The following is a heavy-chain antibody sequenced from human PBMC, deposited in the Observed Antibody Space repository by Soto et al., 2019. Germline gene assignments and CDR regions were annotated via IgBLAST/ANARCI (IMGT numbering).Heavy chain of an antibody. CDR3: ARGATVTQFDY. CDR1: GVSVSNGSFY. CDR2: GSYSGTT. V-gene: IGHV4-61*01. J-gene: IGHJ4*02. Sequence: PSETLSLTCTVSGVSVSNGSFYWAWIRQPPGKGLEWIGFGSYSGTTNYKPSLKSRVTISVDTSRSQISLKVSSLTAADTAVYYCARGATVTQFDYWGRGTLVTVSS. D-gene: IGHD4-17*01.